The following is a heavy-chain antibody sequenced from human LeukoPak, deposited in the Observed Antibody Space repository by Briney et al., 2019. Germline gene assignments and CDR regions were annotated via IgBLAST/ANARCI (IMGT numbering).Heavy chain of an antibody. D-gene: IGHD1-26*01. CDR1: GFTFGSYT. J-gene: IGHJ4*02. CDR2: ISSSGSST. Sequence: GGSLRLSCAASGFTFGSYTMNWVRQAPGKGLEWVSGISSSGSSTFYADSVKGRFTISRDNSKNTLYLQMNNLRAEDTAVYYCAKGVSGSHAVYFDYWGQGTLVTVSS. CDR3: AKGVSGSHAVYFDY. V-gene: IGHV3-23*01.